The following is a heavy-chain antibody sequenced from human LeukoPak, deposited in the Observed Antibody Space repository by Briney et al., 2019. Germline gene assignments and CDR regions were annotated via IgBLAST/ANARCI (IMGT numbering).Heavy chain of an antibody. CDR3: AKAPPSSYYYYYGMDV. Sequence: PGGSLRLSCAASGFTFSSYAMSWVRQAPGKGLEWVSAISGSGGSTYYADSVKGRFTISRDISKNTLYLQMNSLRAEDTVVYYCAKAPPSSYYYYYGMDVWGQGTTVTVSS. J-gene: IGHJ6*02. CDR1: GFTFSSYA. CDR2: ISGSGGST. V-gene: IGHV3-23*01. D-gene: IGHD6-13*01.